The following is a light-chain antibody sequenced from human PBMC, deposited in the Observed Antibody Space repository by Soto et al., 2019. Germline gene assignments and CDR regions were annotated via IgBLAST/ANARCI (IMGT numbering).Light chain of an antibody. CDR3: QQYNSWPPIT. CDR2: SAS. Sequence: IVMTQSPATLSVSPGEGATLSCRASQSVSSNLAWYQQKPGKAPRLRIYSASTRATGIPARFSGSGSGTEFALTISSLQSEDFAVYFCQQYNSWPPITFGQGTRLEIK. V-gene: IGKV3-15*01. J-gene: IGKJ5*01. CDR1: QSVSSN.